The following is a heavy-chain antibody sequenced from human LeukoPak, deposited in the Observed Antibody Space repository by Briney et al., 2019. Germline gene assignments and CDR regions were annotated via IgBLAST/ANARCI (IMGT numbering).Heavy chain of an antibody. CDR3: ARGRSSPPRYCSGGSCLYRDYYYYYGMDV. CDR2: INPSGGST. V-gene: IGHV1-46*01. D-gene: IGHD2-15*01. Sequence: GASVKVSCKAFGYTFTSYYMHWVRQAPGQGLEWMGIINPSGGSTSYAQKFQGRVTMTRDTSTSTVYMELSSLRSEDTAVYYCARGRSSPPRYCSGGSCLYRDYYYYYGMDVWGQGTTVTVSS. J-gene: IGHJ6*02. CDR1: GYTFTSYY.